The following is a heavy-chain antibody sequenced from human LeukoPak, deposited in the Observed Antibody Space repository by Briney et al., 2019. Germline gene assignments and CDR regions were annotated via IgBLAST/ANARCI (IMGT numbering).Heavy chain of an antibody. CDR3: ARNWGTF. Sequence: GSLRLSCAASGFTFSSYSMNWVRQAPGKGLEWVSYISSSSSTIYYADSVKGRFTISRDNSKNTLYLQMNSLRVDDTAVYYCARNWGTFWGQGTLVTVSS. CDR1: GFTFSSYS. CDR2: ISSSSSTI. V-gene: IGHV3-48*01. D-gene: IGHD7-27*01. J-gene: IGHJ4*02.